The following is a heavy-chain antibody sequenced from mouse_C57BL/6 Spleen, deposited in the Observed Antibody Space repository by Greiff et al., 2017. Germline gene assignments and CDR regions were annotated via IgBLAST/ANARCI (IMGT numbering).Heavy chain of an antibody. J-gene: IGHJ4*01. Sequence: VKLVESGPGLVQPSQSLSISCTVSGFSLTSYGVHWVRQSPGKGLEWLGVIWSGGSTDYNAAFISRLSISKDNSKSQVFFKMNSLQADDTAIYYCARKGEDSSGYYAMDYWGQGTSVTVSS. CDR3: ARKGEDSSGYYAMDY. CDR2: IWSGGST. D-gene: IGHD3-2*02. CDR1: GFSLTSYG. V-gene: IGHV2-2*01.